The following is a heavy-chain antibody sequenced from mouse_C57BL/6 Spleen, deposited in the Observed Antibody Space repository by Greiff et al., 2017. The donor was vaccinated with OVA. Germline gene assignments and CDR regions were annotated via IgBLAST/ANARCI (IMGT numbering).Heavy chain of an antibody. CDR1: GYTFTDYE. CDR3: TPSYWYFDV. CDR2: IDPETGGT. V-gene: IGHV1-15*01. J-gene: IGHJ1*03. Sequence: VKLQESGAELVRPGASVTLSCKASGYTFTDYEMHWVKQTPVHGLEWIGAIDPETGGTAYNQKFKGKAILTADKSSSTAYMELRSLTSEDAAVYYCTPSYWYFDVWGTGTTVTVSS.